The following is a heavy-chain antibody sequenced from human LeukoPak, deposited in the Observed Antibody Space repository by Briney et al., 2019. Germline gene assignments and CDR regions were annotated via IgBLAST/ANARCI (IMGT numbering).Heavy chain of an antibody. CDR3: ARSYDSSGYYWSFDY. Sequence: KASETLSLTCTVSGGSISSYYWGWIRQPPGKGLEWIGYIYYSGSTNYNPSLKSRVTISVDTSKNQFSLKLSSVTAADTAVYYCARSYDSSGYYWSFDYWGQGTLVTVSS. D-gene: IGHD3-22*01. CDR2: IYYSGST. J-gene: IGHJ4*02. V-gene: IGHV4-59*01. CDR1: GGSISSYY.